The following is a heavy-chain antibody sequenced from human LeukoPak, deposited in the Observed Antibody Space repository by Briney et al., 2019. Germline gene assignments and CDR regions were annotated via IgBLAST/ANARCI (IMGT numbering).Heavy chain of an antibody. D-gene: IGHD3-10*01. CDR3: ARRYGSGSYNWFDP. V-gene: IGHV4-34*01. J-gene: IGHJ5*02. CDR2: INHSGST. CDR1: GGSFSGYY. Sequence: SETLSLTCAVYGGSFSGYYWSWIRQPPGKGLEWIGEINHSGSTNYNPSLKSRVTISVDTSKNQFSLRLSSVTAADTAVYYCARRYGSGSYNWFDPWGQGTLVTVSS.